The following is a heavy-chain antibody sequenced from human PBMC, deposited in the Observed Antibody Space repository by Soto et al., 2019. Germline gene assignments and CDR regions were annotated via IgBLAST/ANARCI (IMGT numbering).Heavy chain of an antibody. D-gene: IGHD1-26*01. V-gene: IGHV3-23*01. Sequence: GGSLRRSCATSGFTFSDHAMHWVLQAPGEGLEWVSGIRGDLVTTPYADSVKGRFTISRDNSKNTLYLQMNSLRAEDTAIYYCVKEGKMGVEGFDFWGQGTLVTVSS. CDR1: GFTFSDHA. CDR2: IRGDLVTT. J-gene: IGHJ4*02. CDR3: VKEGKMGVEGFDF.